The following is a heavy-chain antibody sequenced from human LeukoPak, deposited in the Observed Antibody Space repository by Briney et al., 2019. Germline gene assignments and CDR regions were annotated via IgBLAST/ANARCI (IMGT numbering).Heavy chain of an antibody. CDR1: GFSFSSYY. CDR3: ARDGDGGPGY. V-gene: IGHV3-7*03. D-gene: IGHD3-10*01. Sequence: GGSLRLSCAASGFSFSSYYMSWVRQAPGKGLEWVALINPDGSERYYVDSVKGRFTISRDNAKNSLYLQMNSLRAEDTAVYYCARDGDGGPGYWGQGTLVTVSS. J-gene: IGHJ4*02. CDR2: INPDGSER.